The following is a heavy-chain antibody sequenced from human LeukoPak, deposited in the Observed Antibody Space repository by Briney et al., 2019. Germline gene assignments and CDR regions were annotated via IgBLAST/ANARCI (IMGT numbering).Heavy chain of an antibody. CDR1: GYTSTGYY. J-gene: IGHJ4*02. D-gene: IGHD5-18*01. Sequence: ASVKVSCKASGYTSTGYYMHWVRQAPGQGLEWMGRINPNSGGTNYAQKFQGRVTMTRDTSISTAYMELSRLRSDDTAVYYCARVDTAMVTALDFDYWGQGTLVTVSS. CDR2: INPNSGGT. V-gene: IGHV1-2*06. CDR3: ARVDTAMVTALDFDY.